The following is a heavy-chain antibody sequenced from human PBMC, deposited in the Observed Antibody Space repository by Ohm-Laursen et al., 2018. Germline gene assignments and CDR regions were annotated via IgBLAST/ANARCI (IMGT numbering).Heavy chain of an antibody. Sequence: SLRLSCSASGFTFSSYGMHWVRQAPGKGLEWVAVISYDGSNKYYADSVKGRFAISRDNSKNTLYLQMNSLRAEDTAVYYCAKDLDYYGSVWGQGTTVTVSS. CDR3: AKDLDYYGSV. V-gene: IGHV3-30*18. D-gene: IGHD3-10*01. CDR2: ISYDGSNK. J-gene: IGHJ6*02. CDR1: GFTFSSYG.